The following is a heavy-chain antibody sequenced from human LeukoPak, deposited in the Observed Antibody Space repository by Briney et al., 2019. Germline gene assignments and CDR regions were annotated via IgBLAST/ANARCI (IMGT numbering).Heavy chain of an antibody. CDR3: ATAQAMVRGWGPLNWFDP. J-gene: IGHJ5*02. CDR2: FDPEDGET. D-gene: IGHD3-10*01. V-gene: IGHV1-24*01. CDR1: GYTLTELS. Sequence: ASVKVSCKVSGYTLTELSMHWVRQAPGKGLEWMGGFDPEDGETIYAQKFQGRVTMTEDTSTDTAYMELSSLRSEDTAVYYCATAQAMVRGWGPLNWFDPWGQGTLVTVSS.